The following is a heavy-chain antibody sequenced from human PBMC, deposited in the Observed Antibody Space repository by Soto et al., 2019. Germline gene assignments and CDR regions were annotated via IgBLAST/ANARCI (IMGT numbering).Heavy chain of an antibody. D-gene: IGHD6-19*01. V-gene: IGHV3-30-3*01. CDR3: ARVDNKRQWLVPYYYYGMDV. CDR2: ISYDGSNK. Sequence: GGSLRLSCAASGFTFSSYAIHWVRQAPGQGLERVAVISYDGSNKYYADSVKGRFTISRDNSKNTLYLQMNSLRAEDTAVYYCARVDNKRQWLVPYYYYGMDVWGQGTTVTVSS. J-gene: IGHJ6*02. CDR1: GFTFSSYA.